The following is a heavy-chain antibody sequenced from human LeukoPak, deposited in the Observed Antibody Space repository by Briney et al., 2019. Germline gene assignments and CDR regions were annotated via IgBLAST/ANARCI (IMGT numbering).Heavy chain of an antibody. Sequence: SVKVSCKASGGTFSSYAISWVRQAPGQGLEWMGGIIPIFGTANYAQKFQGRVTITADESTSAAYMELSSLRSEDTAVYYCARMAIAAAGKEGYYYGMDVWGQGTTVTVSS. CDR2: IIPIFGTA. CDR3: ARMAIAAAGKEGYYYGMDV. CDR1: GGTFSSYA. V-gene: IGHV1-69*13. D-gene: IGHD6-13*01. J-gene: IGHJ6*02.